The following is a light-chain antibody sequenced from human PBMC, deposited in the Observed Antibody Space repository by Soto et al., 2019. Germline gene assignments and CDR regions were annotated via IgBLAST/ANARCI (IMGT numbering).Light chain of an antibody. Sequence: EIVMTQSPGTLSVSPGERATLSCRASQSVGTKLAWYQQKPGQPPRLLIYDASTRATDFPARFSGSGSGSDFTLTISSLQSEDFAVYYCQQYNTWPLTFGGVTTEEIK. V-gene: IGKV3-15*01. CDR2: DAS. CDR1: QSVGTK. J-gene: IGKJ4*01. CDR3: QQYNTWPLT.